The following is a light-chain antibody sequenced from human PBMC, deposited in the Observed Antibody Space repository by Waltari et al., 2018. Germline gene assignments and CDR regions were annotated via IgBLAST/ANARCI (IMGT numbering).Light chain of an antibody. V-gene: IGKV1-39*01. Sequence: DLQLTQSPSSSSASVRDRVTIPCRASQSINRYLNGYQQRPGEAPKLLLYAAFSLQSGVPSRFRGSGSGTDFTLTISSLQPEDFATYYCQQSYRIPPTFGPGTKVDIK. CDR1: QSINRY. CDR2: AAF. J-gene: IGKJ3*01. CDR3: QQSYRIPPT.